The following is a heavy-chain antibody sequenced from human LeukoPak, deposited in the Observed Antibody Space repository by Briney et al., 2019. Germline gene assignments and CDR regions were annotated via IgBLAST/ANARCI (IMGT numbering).Heavy chain of an antibody. Sequence: TSQTLSLTCAISGDIVSSNSAAWNWIRQSPSRGLEWLGRTYYRSKWYNDYAVSVKSRITINPDTSKNQFSLQLNSVTPEDTAVYYCTTDHSGYAERDFDYWGQGTLVTVSS. V-gene: IGHV6-1*01. D-gene: IGHD5-12*01. J-gene: IGHJ4*02. CDR2: TYYRSKWYN. CDR1: GDIVSSNSAA. CDR3: TTDHSGYAERDFDY.